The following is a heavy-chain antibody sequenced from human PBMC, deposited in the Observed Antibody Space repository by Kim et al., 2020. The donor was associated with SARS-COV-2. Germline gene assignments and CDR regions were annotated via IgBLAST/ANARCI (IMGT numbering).Heavy chain of an antibody. D-gene: IGHD2-15*01. CDR2: VNSDGSTT. J-gene: IGHJ2*01. Sequence: GGSLRLSCAASGFTFSSYWMHWVRQAPGKGQLWVSRVNSDGSTTHYADSVKGRFTISRDNAKNTLYLQMNSLRAEDTAVYYCAREPPGTNWYFDLWGRGTLVAVSS. CDR1: GFTFSSYW. CDR3: AREPPGTNWYFDL. V-gene: IGHV3-74*01.